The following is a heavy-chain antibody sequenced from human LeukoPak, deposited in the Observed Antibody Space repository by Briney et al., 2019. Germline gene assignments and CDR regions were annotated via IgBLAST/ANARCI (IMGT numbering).Heavy chain of an antibody. CDR2: IKQDGSEK. V-gene: IGHV3-7*03. CDR1: GFTFSSYW. CDR3: AKGGKWDVTPFDY. J-gene: IGHJ4*02. D-gene: IGHD1-26*01. Sequence: GGSLRLSCAASGFTFSSYWMSWVRQAPGKGLEWVANIKQDGSEKYYVDSVKGRFTISRDNAKNSLYLQVNSLRAEDTAVYYCAKGGKWDVTPFDYWGQGTLVTVSS.